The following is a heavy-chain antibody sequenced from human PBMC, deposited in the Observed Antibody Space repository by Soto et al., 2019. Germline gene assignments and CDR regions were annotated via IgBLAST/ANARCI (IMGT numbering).Heavy chain of an antibody. V-gene: IGHV5-10-1*01. D-gene: IGHD1-26*01. Sequence: PXDSLTISCQGSGYSFTTYWISWVRQMRGKGLEWMGKIDPGDSSTNYSPSFRGHITISVDRSINTAHLQFSSLKAADTAVYYCARLEKWYYNYYGLDVWGQGTMVTVSS. CDR2: IDPGDSST. CDR3: ARLEKWYYNYYGLDV. J-gene: IGHJ6*02. CDR1: GYSFTTYW.